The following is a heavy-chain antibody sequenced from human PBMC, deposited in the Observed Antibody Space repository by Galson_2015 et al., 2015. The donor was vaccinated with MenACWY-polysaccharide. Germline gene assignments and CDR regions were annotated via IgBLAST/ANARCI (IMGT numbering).Heavy chain of an antibody. CDR2: INPNSGGT. D-gene: IGHD2-15*01. J-gene: IGHJ4*02. CDR1: GYTFTGYY. Sequence: SVKVSCKASGYTFTGYYMHWVRQAPGQGLEWMGRINPNSGGTNYAQKFQGRATMTRNTSISTAYMELSRLRSDDTAVYYCARDQPPPILGYCSGGSCQPLDYWGQGTLVTVSS. V-gene: IGHV1-2*06. CDR3: ARDQPPPILGYCSGGSCQPLDY.